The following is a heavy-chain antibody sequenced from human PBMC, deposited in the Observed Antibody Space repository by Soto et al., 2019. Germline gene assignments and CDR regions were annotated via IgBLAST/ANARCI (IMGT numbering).Heavy chain of an antibody. V-gene: IGHV1-8*01. D-gene: IGHD6-13*01. Sequence: ASVKVSCKASGYTFTSYSINWVRQATGQGLEWMGWMNPNSGNTGYAQKFQGRVTMTRNTSISTAYMELSSLRSEDTAVYYCARGSVWQQQLVGRAVWFGPWGQGTLVTVSS. J-gene: IGHJ5*02. CDR1: GYTFTSYS. CDR2: MNPNSGNT. CDR3: ARGSVWQQQLVGRAVWFGP.